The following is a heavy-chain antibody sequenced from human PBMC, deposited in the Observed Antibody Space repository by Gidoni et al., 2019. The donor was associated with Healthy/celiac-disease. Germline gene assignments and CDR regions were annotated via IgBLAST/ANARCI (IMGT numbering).Heavy chain of an antibody. CDR3: ARVLLEVVAASPLDY. CDR1: GFTFSSYA. J-gene: IGHJ4*02. D-gene: IGHD2-15*01. Sequence: QVQLVASGGGVVQPGRSLRVSCAASGFTFSSYAMHWVCQAPGKGLEWVAVISYDGSNKYNADAVKGRFTISRDNSKNTLYLQMNSLRAEDTAVYYCARVLLEVVAASPLDYWGQGTLVTVSS. CDR2: ISYDGSNK. V-gene: IGHV3-30*04.